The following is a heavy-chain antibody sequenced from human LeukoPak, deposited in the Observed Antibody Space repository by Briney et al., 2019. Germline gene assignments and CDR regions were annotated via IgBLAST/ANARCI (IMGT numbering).Heavy chain of an antibody. D-gene: IGHD5-12*01. V-gene: IGHV1-18*01. Sequence: ASVKVSCTASGYTFTSYGISWVRQAPGQGLEWMGWISAYNGNTNYAQKLQGRVTMTTDTSTSTAYMELRSLRSDDTAVYYCARDPRWLRLSGDESLPYYYYMDVWGKGTTVTVSS. J-gene: IGHJ6*03. CDR3: ARDPRWLRLSGDESLPYYYYMDV. CDR1: GYTFTSYG. CDR2: ISAYNGNT.